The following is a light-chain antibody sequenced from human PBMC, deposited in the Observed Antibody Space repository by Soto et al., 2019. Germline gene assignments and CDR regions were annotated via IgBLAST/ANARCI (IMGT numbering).Light chain of an antibody. J-gene: IGKJ1*01. CDR3: LQDYNYTRT. CDR2: AAS. V-gene: IGKV1-6*01. CDR1: QGIRNA. Sequence: AIQMTQSPSSLSASVGDRVIITCRASQGIRNALGWYQQKPGKAPKLLIYAASSLQSGVPSRFSGSGSGTDFTLTISGLHHEDFATYDCLQDYNYTRTFGQGTKVDI.